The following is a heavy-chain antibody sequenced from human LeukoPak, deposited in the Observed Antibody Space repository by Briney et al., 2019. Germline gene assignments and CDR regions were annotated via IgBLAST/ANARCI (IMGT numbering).Heavy chain of an antibody. J-gene: IGHJ4*02. CDR1: GGSLSSYY. CDR3: ARQLRGEAVAGHLQPFDY. Sequence: SETLSLTCTVSGGSLSSYYWNWMRQPPGKGLEWIGYIYYNGSNNYNPPLKSRVTISVDTSKNQFSLKLSSVTAADTAVYFCARQLRGEAVAGHLQPFDYWGQGTLVTVSS. V-gene: IGHV4-59*08. CDR2: IYYNGSN. D-gene: IGHD6-19*01.